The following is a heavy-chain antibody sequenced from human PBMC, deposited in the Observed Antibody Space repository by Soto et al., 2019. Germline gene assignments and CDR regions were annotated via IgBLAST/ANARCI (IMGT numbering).Heavy chain of an antibody. CDR1: GGTFSGFP. CDR2: INPIIGTT. Sequence: RASVKVSCKASGGTFSGFPITWVRQAPGQGLELMGGINPIIGTTNYPQKFQGRVTITADESTSTAYMELKNLRSDDTAVYYCATRRDGKNHGWFDPWGQGTLVNVSS. V-gene: IGHV1-69*13. J-gene: IGHJ5*02. CDR3: ATRRDGKNHGWFDP.